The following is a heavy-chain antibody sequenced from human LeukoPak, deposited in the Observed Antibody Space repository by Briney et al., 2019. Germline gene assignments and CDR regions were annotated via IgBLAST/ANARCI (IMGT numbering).Heavy chain of an antibody. CDR2: ISGSGGST. CDR1: GFTFSSYA. V-gene: IGHV3-23*01. D-gene: IGHD2-2*02. CDR3: ARVYCSSTSCYRGYGMDV. J-gene: IGHJ6*02. Sequence: PGGSLRLSCAASGFTFSSYAMSWVRQAPGKGLEWVSAISGSGGSTYYADSVKGRFTISRDNAKNSLYLQMNSLRDEDTAVYYCARVYCSSTSCYRGYGMDVWGQGTTVTVSS.